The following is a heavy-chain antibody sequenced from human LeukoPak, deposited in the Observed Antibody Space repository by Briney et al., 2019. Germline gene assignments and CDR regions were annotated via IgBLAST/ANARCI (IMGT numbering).Heavy chain of an antibody. J-gene: IGHJ4*02. Sequence: PGGSLRLSCAASGFTFSSYSMNWVRQAPGKGLEWLSYISSSSSAIYYADSVKGRFTISRDNAKNSLYLQMNSLRDEDTAVYYCARGSSYDYFSDYWGPGTLVTVSS. CDR2: ISSSSSAI. D-gene: IGHD5-12*01. CDR1: GFTFSSYS. CDR3: ARGSSYDYFSDY. V-gene: IGHV3-48*02.